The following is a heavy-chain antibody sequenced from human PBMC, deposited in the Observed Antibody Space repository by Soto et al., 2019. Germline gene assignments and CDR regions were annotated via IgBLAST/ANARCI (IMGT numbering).Heavy chain of an antibody. J-gene: IGHJ4*02. Sequence: KPSETLSLTCTVSGGSISSGGYYWSWIRQHPGKGLEWIGYIYYSGSTYYNPSLKSRVTISVDTSKNQFSLKLSSVTAADTAVYYCARGDTIDYGDSLGFDYWGQGTPAPVYS. CDR1: GGSISSGGYY. CDR3: ARGDTIDYGDSLGFDY. CDR2: IYYSGST. V-gene: IGHV4-31*03. D-gene: IGHD4-17*01.